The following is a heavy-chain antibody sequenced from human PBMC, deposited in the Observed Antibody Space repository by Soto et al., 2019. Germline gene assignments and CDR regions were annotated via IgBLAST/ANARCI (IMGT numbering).Heavy chain of an antibody. CDR2: INHSGST. Sequence: SETLSLTCAVYGGSFSGYYWSWIRQPPGKGLEWIGEINHSGSTNYNPPLKSRVTISVDTSKNQFSLKLSSVTAADTAVYYCARRWKFGELSLGYYFDYWGPGTLVTVSS. CDR1: GGSFSGYY. CDR3: ARRWKFGELSLGYYFDY. V-gene: IGHV4-34*01. J-gene: IGHJ4*02. D-gene: IGHD3-10*01.